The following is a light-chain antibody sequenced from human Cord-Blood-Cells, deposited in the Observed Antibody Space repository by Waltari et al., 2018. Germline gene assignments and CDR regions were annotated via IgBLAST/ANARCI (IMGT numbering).Light chain of an antibody. Sequence: DIVMTQSPDSLAVSLGERATIHCKSSQSVLYSSNNKNYLAWYQQKPGQPPKLLIYWASTRESGVPDRFSGSGSGRDFTLTISSLQAEDVAVYYCQQYYSTPQTFGQGTKVEIK. CDR3: QQYYSTPQT. J-gene: IGKJ1*01. CDR1: QSVLYSSNNKNY. V-gene: IGKV4-1*01. CDR2: WAS.